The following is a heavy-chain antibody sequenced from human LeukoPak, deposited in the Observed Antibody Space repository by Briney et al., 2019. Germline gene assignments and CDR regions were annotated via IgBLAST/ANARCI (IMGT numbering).Heavy chain of an antibody. CDR2: ISAYNGNT. Sequence: ASVKVSCKASGYTFTSYGISWVRQAPGQGLEWMGWISAYNGNTNYAQKLQGRVTMTTDTSTSTAYMELRSLRSDDTAVYYCAREVTYDSSGYYYLEAFDIWGQGTMVTVSS. CDR3: AREVTYDSSGYYYLEAFDI. CDR1: GYTFTSYG. J-gene: IGHJ3*02. V-gene: IGHV1-18*01. D-gene: IGHD3-22*01.